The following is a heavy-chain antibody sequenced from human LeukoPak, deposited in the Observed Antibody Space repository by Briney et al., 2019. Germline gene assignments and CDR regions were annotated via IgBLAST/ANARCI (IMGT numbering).Heavy chain of an antibody. Sequence: SETLSLTCTVSGGSISSGSYYWSWIRQPAGKGLEWIGRIYTSGSTNYNPSLKSRVTISVDTSKNQFSLKLSSVTAADTAVYYCARVGVLRFLEWLSLRGAFDIWGQGTMVTVSS. V-gene: IGHV4-61*02. CDR2: IYTSGST. J-gene: IGHJ3*02. CDR3: ARVGVLRFLEWLSLRGAFDI. CDR1: GGSISSGSYY. D-gene: IGHD3-3*01.